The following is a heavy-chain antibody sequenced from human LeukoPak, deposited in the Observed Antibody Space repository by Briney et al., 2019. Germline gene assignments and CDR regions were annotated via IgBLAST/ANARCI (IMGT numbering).Heavy chain of an antibody. CDR1: GFTFSSYS. CDR3: ARDYKGPPDAFDI. D-gene: IGHD5-24*01. J-gene: IGHJ3*02. V-gene: IGHV3-48*01. Sequence: GGSLRLSCAASGFTFSSYSMNWVRQAPGKGLEWVSYISSSSSTIYYADSVKGRFTISRDNAKNSLYLQMNSLRAEDTAVYYCARDYKGPPDAFDIWGQGTMVTVSS. CDR2: ISSSSSTI.